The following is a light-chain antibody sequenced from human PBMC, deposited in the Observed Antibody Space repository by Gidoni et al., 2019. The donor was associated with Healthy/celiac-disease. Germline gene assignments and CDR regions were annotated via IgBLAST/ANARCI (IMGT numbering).Light chain of an antibody. CDR3: QQYGSSPWT. V-gene: IGKV3-20*01. CDR1: QSVGSSY. CDR2: GAS. Sequence: IVLTQSPGTLSLSPGERATLSCRASQSVGSSYLAWYQQKPGQAPRLLIYGASSRVTGIPDRFSGSGSGTDFTLTISSLEPEDFAVYYCQQYGSSPWTFGQGTKVEI. J-gene: IGKJ1*01.